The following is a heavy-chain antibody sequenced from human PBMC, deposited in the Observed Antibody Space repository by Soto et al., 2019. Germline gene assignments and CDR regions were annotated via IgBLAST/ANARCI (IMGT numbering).Heavy chain of an antibody. CDR3: ARDLGPRGGSGYHYHDAFDI. Sequence: SETLSLTCTVSGGSISSYYWSWIRQPPGKGLEWIGYIYYSGSTNYNPSLKSRVTISVDTSKNQFSLKLSSVTAADTAVYYCARDLGPRGGSGYHYHDAFDIWGQGTMVTVSS. CDR1: GGSISSYY. J-gene: IGHJ3*02. CDR2: IYYSGST. D-gene: IGHD3-22*01. V-gene: IGHV4-59*01.